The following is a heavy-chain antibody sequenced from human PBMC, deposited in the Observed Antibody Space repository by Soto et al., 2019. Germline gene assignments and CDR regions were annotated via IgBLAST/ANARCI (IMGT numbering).Heavy chain of an antibody. D-gene: IGHD3-22*01. J-gene: IGHJ4*02. CDR1: GFTFSSYG. CDR2: ISYDGSNK. Sequence: PGGSLRLSCAASGFTFSSYGMHWVRQAPGKGLEWVAVISYDGSNKYYADSVKGRFTISRDNSKNTLYLQMNSLRAEDTAVYYCAKDRSRYDSSGYFLLWGQGTLVTVSS. CDR3: AKDRSRYDSSGYFLL. V-gene: IGHV3-30*18.